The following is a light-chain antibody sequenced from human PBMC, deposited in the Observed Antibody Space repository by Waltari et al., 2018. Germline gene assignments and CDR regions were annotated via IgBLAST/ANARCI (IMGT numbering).Light chain of an antibody. CDR3: MIWHSSAYV. V-gene: IGLV5-45*03. CDR2: YKSDSDK. Sequence: QPVLTQPSSLSPSPGASASPTCTLRSGINVGTYRIYWYQHRPGSPPQYLLRYKSDSDKQQGSGVPSRFSGSKDASANAGILLISGLQSEDEADYYCMIWHSSAYVFGGGTKLTVL. J-gene: IGLJ3*02. CDR1: SGINVGTYR.